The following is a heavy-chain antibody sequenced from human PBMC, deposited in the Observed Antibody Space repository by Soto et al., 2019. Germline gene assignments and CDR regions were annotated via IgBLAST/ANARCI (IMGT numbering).Heavy chain of an antibody. CDR1: GFILSDCA. CDR2: ISSSSSVI. Sequence: HPGGSLRLSCATSGFILSDCAMNWVRQAPGKGLEWVSYISSSSSVIDYADSVKGRFTVSRDNARNSLYLQMNSLRAEDTAVYYCARDPYFGAIDYWGLGTLVTSPQ. CDR3: ARDPYFGAIDY. V-gene: IGHV3-48*01. J-gene: IGHJ4*02. D-gene: IGHD3-16*01.